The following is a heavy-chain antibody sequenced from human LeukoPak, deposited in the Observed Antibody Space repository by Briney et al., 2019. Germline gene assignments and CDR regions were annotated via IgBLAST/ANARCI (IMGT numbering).Heavy chain of an antibody. Sequence: GGSLRLSCAASGFTFNDYAMHWVRQAPGKGLEGGSGISWNSGSIAYADSVKGRFTISRDNAKNSLYLQMNSLRAEDTALYYCAKDNREQWLGPARFQHWGQGTLVTVSS. V-gene: IGHV3-9*01. CDR3: AKDNREQWLGPARFQH. D-gene: IGHD6-19*01. CDR1: GFTFNDYA. CDR2: ISWNSGSI. J-gene: IGHJ1*01.